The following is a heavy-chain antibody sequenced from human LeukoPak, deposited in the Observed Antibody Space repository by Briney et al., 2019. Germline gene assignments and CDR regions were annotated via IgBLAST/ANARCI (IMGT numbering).Heavy chain of an antibody. CDR3: ARGGLKGIAAAGTQNHFDY. J-gene: IGHJ4*02. CDR2: INPNSGGT. Sequence: ASVKVSCKASGYTFTGYYMHWVRQAPGQGLEWMGWINPNSGGTNYAQKFQGRVTMTRDTSISTAYMELSSLRAEDTAMYYCARGGLKGIAAAGTQNHFDYWGQGTLVTVSS. D-gene: IGHD6-13*01. V-gene: IGHV1-2*02. CDR1: GYTFTGYY.